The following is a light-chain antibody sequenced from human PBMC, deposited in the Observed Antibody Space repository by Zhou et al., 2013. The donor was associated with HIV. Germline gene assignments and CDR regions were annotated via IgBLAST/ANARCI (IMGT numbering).Light chain of an antibody. Sequence: EIVMTQSPATLSVSPGERATLSCKASHDIGTNLAWYQQRPGQAPRVLIYGASTRATGTPARFSGSGSGTDFTLTISRLEPEDFALYYCGHYDQSPTFGGGTKVEIK. CDR1: HDIGTN. V-gene: IGKV3-15*01. CDR3: GHYDQSPT. J-gene: IGKJ4*01. CDR2: GAS.